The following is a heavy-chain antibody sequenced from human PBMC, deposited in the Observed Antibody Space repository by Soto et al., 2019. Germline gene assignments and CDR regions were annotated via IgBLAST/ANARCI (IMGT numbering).Heavy chain of an antibody. CDR1: GFIFTTSD. Sequence: EVQLVESEGGLVQPGGSLRLSCEASGFIFTTSDMSWVRQAPGKGLEWISSITITGDTTHYADSVKGRFTISRDNSRNTVYLPIKSPRVDDTAVNYLGKGGGGDHGYWGQGTLVAVSS. CDR2: ITITGDTT. J-gene: IGHJ4*02. V-gene: IGHV3-23*04. CDR3: GKGGGGDHGY. D-gene: IGHD2-21*02.